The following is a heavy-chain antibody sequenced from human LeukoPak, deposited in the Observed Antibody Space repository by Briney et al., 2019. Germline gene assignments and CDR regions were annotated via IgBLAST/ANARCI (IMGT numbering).Heavy chain of an antibody. V-gene: IGHV1-69*06. CDR1: GGTFSSYA. Sequence: GASVTVSCKASGGTFSSYAISWVRQAPGQGLEWMGGIIPIFGTANYAQKFQGRVTITADKSTSTAYMGLSSLRSEDTAVYYCARGYNWNDFDYWGQGTLVTVSS. D-gene: IGHD1-1*01. CDR3: ARGYNWNDFDY. CDR2: IIPIFGTA. J-gene: IGHJ4*02.